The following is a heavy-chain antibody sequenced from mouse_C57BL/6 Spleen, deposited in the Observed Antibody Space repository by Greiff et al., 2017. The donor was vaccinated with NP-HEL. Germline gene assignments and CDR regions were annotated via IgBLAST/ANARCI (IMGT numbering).Heavy chain of an antibody. CDR3: ARGGVTRRGNYAMDY. V-gene: IGHV1-55*01. CDR2: IYPGSGST. D-gene: IGHD2-2*01. Sequence: QVQLQQPGAELVKPGASVKMSCKASGYTFTSYWITWVKQRPGQGLEWIGDIYPGSGSTNYNEKFKSKATLTVDTSSSTAYMQLSSLTSEDSAVYYCARGGVTRRGNYAMDYWGQGTSVTVSS. CDR1: GYTFTSYW. J-gene: IGHJ4*01.